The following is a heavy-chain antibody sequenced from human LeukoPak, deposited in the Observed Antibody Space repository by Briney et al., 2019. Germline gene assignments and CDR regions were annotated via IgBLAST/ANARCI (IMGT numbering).Heavy chain of an antibody. J-gene: IGHJ4*02. CDR2: ITANGDST. V-gene: IGHV3-43*02. D-gene: IGHD1-26*01. Sequence: GGSLRLSCAASGFSFAYYAMHWVRQAPGKGLEWVSLITANGDSTYYADSVKGRFTISRDNAKNTLYLQMNSLRAEDTAVYYCARVRSGTYFDYWGQGTLVTVSS. CDR1: GFSFAYYA. CDR3: ARVRSGTYFDY.